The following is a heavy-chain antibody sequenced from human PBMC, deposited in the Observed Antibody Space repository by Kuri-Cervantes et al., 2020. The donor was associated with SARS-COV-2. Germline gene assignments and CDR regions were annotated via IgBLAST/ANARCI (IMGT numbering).Heavy chain of an antibody. CDR1: GFTVSSNY. J-gene: IGHJ4*02. D-gene: IGHD3-16*01. CDR3: ARDLGEGPTGY. CDR2: IYSGGST. Sequence: GGSLRLSCAASGFTVSSNYMSWVRQAPGKGLEWVSVIYSGGSTYYANSVKGRFTISRDNSKNTLYLQMNSLRAEDTAVYYCARDLGEGPTGYWGQGTLVTVSS. V-gene: IGHV3-66*01.